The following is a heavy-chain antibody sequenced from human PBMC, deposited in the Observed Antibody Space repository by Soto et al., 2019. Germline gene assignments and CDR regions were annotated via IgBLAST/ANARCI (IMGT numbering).Heavy chain of an antibody. V-gene: IGHV4-39*02. Sequence: SETMSLTCTVSGGSIISRDYYWGWIRQPPGKGLEWVGGIFYSGNTHNNSSLKTRVSVSVDTSPNPLCLKLCAVTAADTAAYHCARDYDRNECGSSSYYFGMDVWGQGTTVTVSS. CDR2: IFYSGNT. J-gene: IGHJ6*02. D-gene: IGHD3-22*01. CDR1: GGSIISRDYY. CDR3: ARDYDRNECGSSSYYFGMDV.